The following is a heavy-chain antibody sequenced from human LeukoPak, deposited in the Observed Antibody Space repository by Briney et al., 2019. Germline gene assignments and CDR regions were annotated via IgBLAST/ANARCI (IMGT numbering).Heavy chain of an antibody. CDR1: GYTFTGYY. Sequence: ASVKVSCKASGYTFTGYYMHWVRQAPGQGLEWMGRINPNSGGTNYAQKFQGRVTMTRDTSISTAYMEPSRLRSDDTAVYYCARALAAAAGPRDWGQGTLVTVSS. CDR2: INPNSGGT. D-gene: IGHD6-13*01. J-gene: IGHJ4*02. V-gene: IGHV1-2*06. CDR3: ARALAAAAGPRD.